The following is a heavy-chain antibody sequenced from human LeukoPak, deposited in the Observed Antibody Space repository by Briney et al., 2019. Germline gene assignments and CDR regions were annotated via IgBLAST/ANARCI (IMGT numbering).Heavy chain of an antibody. J-gene: IGHJ5*02. D-gene: IGHD6-13*01. CDR1: GFTFTSST. CDR3: AAAGIAAAGTEFDP. V-gene: IGHV1-58*01. CDR2: IDVGSGNT. Sequence: SVKVSCKDSGFTFTSSTVQWVRQARGPRREWIGWIDVGSGNTNYSQKFQERVTIARDMSTSTAYMELSSLRSEDTAVYYCAAAGIAAAGTEFDPWGQGTMVTVSS.